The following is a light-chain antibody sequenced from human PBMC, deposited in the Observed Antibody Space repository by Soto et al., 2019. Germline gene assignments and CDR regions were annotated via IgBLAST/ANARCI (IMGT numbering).Light chain of an antibody. CDR2: DAS. V-gene: IGKV1-13*02. CDR1: QGISSA. Sequence: AIQLTQSPSSLSASVGDRVTITCRASQGISSALAWYQQKPGKAPKLLIYDASSLESGVPSRFSGSGSGTEFTLTISSLQPEDFATYYCQQFNSYLLYTFGQGTKLEIK. J-gene: IGKJ2*01. CDR3: QQFNSYLLYT.